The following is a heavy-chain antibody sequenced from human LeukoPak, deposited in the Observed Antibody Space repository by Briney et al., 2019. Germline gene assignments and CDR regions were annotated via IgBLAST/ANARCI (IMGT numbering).Heavy chain of an antibody. Sequence: GGSLRLSCSASGFTFSRYAMHWVRLAPGKGPEYVSGVNNSGGKTQYANSVTGRLTISRDNSKNILYLHMSSLKTDGTAVYYCVKTMVTFGGLIRTDAFDIWGQGTMVIVSS. CDR3: VKTMVTFGGLIRTDAFDI. D-gene: IGHD3-16*01. CDR1: GFTFSRYA. J-gene: IGHJ3*02. CDR2: VNNSGGKT. V-gene: IGHV3-64D*08.